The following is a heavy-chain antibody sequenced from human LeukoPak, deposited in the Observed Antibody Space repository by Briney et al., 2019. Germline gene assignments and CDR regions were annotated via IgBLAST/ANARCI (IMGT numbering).Heavy chain of an antibody. Sequence: QTGGSLRLSCAASGFTFSSDGMSWVRQAPGKGLEWVSGISSSVGTTYYADSVKGRFTISRDNSKNTLFLQMNSLRAEDTAVYYCAKSGASGLVKRDYFDHWGQGTLVTVSS. CDR1: GFTFSSDG. J-gene: IGHJ4*02. CDR3: AKSGASGLVKRDYFDH. D-gene: IGHD6-19*01. CDR2: ISSSVGTT. V-gene: IGHV3-23*01.